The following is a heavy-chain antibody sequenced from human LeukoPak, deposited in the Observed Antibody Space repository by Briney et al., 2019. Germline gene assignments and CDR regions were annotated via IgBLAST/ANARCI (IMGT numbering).Heavy chain of an antibody. V-gene: IGHV3-30*04. CDR1: GFTFSGYA. Sequence: PGGSLRLSCAASGFTFSGYAMHWVRQAPGKGLEWVAVISYDGSNKYYADSVKGRFTISRDNSKNTLYLQMNSLRAEDTAVYYCARAARDGDLGRHRYWYYYYYMDVWGKGTTVTVSS. J-gene: IGHJ6*03. D-gene: IGHD4-17*01. CDR2: ISYDGSNK. CDR3: ARAARDGDLGRHRYWYYYYYMDV.